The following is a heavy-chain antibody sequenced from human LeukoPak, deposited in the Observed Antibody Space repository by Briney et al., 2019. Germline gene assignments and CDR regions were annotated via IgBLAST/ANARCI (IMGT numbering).Heavy chain of an antibody. CDR3: ARVPAAEGLDAFDI. D-gene: IGHD6-13*01. Sequence: SETLSLTCTVSDGSISSGSYFWSWIRQPARKGLERIGRIYTSGSTNYNPSLKSRVTISVDTSKNQFSLKLSSVTAADTAVYYCARVPAAEGLDAFDIWGQGTVVTVSS. CDR2: IYTSGST. V-gene: IGHV4-61*02. CDR1: DGSISSGSYF. J-gene: IGHJ3*02.